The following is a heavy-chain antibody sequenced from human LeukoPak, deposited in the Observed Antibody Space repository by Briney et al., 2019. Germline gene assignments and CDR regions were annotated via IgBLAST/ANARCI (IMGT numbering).Heavy chain of an antibody. V-gene: IGHV1-8*02. J-gene: IGHJ4*02. CDR3: ATGGNGHNPLDH. CDR2: MNPNSGKT. D-gene: IGHD5-24*01. CDR1: GYTFTSYD. Sequence: ASVKVSCKASGYTFTSYDINWVRQATGQGPEWMGWMNPNSGKTGYREKFQGRVTMTRNTSINIAYMELSSLRSEDTAVYYCATGGNGHNPLDHWGQGTLVTVSS.